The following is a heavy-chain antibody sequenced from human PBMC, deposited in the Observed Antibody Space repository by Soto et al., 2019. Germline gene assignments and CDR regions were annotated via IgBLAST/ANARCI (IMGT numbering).Heavy chain of an antibody. J-gene: IGHJ4*02. CDR2: IYYSGST. V-gene: IGHV4-39*01. CDR3: ARHVSRDGYNYFDY. CDR1: GCSISNSRYY. Sequence: QLQLQESGPGLVKSSETLSLTCTVSGCSISNSRYYCGWIRQPPGKGLEWFGSIYYSGSTYYIPSLKNRVTISVDTYKTQFSLKLSSVTAADTAVYYCARHVSRDGYNYFDYWGQGTLVTVSS. D-gene: IGHD5-12*01.